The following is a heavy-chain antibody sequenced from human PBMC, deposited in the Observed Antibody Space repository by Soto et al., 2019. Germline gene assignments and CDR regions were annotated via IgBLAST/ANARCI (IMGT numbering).Heavy chain of an antibody. CDR1: GYSFTGYW. Sequence: LKISCKGSGYSFTGYWIGWVRQMPGKGLEWMGIIYPADSDTRYSPSFQGQVTISADKSISTAFLQWSSLKASDTAMYYCARPRCSGGSCYSALDAFDIWGQGTMVTVSS. J-gene: IGHJ3*02. D-gene: IGHD2-15*01. CDR2: IYPADSDT. CDR3: ARPRCSGGSCYSALDAFDI. V-gene: IGHV5-51*01.